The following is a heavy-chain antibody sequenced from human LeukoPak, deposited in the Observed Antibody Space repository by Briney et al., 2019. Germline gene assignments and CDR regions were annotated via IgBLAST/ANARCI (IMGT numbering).Heavy chain of an antibody. Sequence: PGGSLKLSCAASGFTFSGSAMHWVRQASGKGLEWVGRIRSKANSYATAYAASVKGRFTISRDNSKNTLYLQMNSLRVEDAAVYYCANDPRTWSDAFDIWGQGTMVTVSS. CDR2: IRSKANSYAT. CDR1: GFTFSGSA. D-gene: IGHD1-1*01. J-gene: IGHJ3*02. CDR3: ANDPRTWSDAFDI. V-gene: IGHV3-73*01.